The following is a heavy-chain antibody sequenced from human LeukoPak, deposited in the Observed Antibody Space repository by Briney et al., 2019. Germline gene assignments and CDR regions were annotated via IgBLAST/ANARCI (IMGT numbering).Heavy chain of an antibody. J-gene: IGHJ5*02. CDR2: IFYTGRN. Sequence: SETLSLTCSVSGDSISSHYWSWVRQAPGKGLEWIGYIFYTGRNSYSPSLKCRVTISVDTSKTQFSLRLTSLTTADTAIYFCARTGDYSRSTGGWFDPWGQGTLVTVSS. CDR1: GDSISSHY. D-gene: IGHD4-11*01. CDR3: ARTGDYSRSTGGWFDP. V-gene: IGHV4-59*11.